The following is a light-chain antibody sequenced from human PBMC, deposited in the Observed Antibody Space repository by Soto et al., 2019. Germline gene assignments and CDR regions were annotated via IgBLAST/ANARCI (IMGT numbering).Light chain of an antibody. CDR2: SDD. CDR1: SYNVGRNT. CDR3: ASWEDSLNGWV. V-gene: IGLV1-44*01. J-gene: IGLJ3*02. Sequence: QSVLTQPPSASGTPGQRGTISCSGSSYNVGRNTVSWYQQLPGTAPKVLIYSDDQRPSGVPDRFSGSRSGSSASLAISGLQSGDEADYYCASWEDSLNGWVIGGGTKVTVL.